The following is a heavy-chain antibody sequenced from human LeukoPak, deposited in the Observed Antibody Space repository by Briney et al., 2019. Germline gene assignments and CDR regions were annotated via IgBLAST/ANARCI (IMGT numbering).Heavy chain of an antibody. CDR3: ARDLPVVALVMDY. J-gene: IGHJ4*02. CDR1: GYNFTNFG. Sequence: ASVKVSCKASGYNFTNFGISWVRQAPGQGLEWMGWVSGYLKDANSAQKFYVKNTKYAERFHDRVTMTADTSTSTAYMELSRLKFDDTAVYFCARDLPVVALVMDYWGQGTLITVSS. CDR2: VSGYLKDANSAQKFYVKNT. V-gene: IGHV1-18*01. D-gene: IGHD2-15*01.